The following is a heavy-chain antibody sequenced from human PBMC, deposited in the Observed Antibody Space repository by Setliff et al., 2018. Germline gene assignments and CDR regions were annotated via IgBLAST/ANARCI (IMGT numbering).Heavy chain of an antibody. J-gene: IGHJ4*02. D-gene: IGHD6-13*01. CDR3: ARAGLAAAGRKGVFDH. V-gene: IGHV1-46*01. Sequence: ASVKVSCKASGYTFTSYYMHWVRQAPGQGLEWMGMVNPGGGSSTSTQRFQGRVTMTRDASTNTAYMELNSLTSNDTAVYYCARAGLAAAGRKGVFDHWGQGTLVTVSS. CDR2: VNPGGGSS. CDR1: GYTFTSYY.